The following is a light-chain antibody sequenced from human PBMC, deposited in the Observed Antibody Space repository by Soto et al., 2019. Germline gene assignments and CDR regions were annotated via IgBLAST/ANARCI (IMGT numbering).Light chain of an antibody. CDR3: QQYNNRPPWT. J-gene: IGKJ1*01. CDR2: DVS. Sequence: EILVTQSPAALSVSPGERATLSCRASQSIGGNLAWYQQNPGQAPRLLIYDVSTRATGIPARFSGRGSGTEFTLTISSLQSEDFALYYCQQYNNRPPWTFGQGTKVDIK. CDR1: QSIGGN. V-gene: IGKV3-15*01.